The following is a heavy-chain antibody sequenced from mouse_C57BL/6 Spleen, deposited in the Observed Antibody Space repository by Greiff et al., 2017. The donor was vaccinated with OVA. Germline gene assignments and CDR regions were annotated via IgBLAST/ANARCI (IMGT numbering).Heavy chain of an antibody. CDR3: ARENYYGSSGYFDV. V-gene: IGHV1-47*01. CDR1: GYTFTTYP. Sequence: QVQLQQSGTELVKPGASVKMSCKASGYTFTTYPIEWMKQNHGKSLEWIGNFHPYNDDTKYNEKFKGKATLTVEKSYSTVYLELSRLTSDDSAVYYCARENYYGSSGYFDVWGTGTTVTVSS. J-gene: IGHJ1*03. D-gene: IGHD1-1*01. CDR2: FHPYNDDT.